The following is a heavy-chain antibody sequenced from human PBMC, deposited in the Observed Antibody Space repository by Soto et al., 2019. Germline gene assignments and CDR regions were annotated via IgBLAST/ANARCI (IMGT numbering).Heavy chain of an antibody. D-gene: IGHD6-6*01. CDR1: GGSFSGYY. J-gene: IGHJ6*02. CDR3: ARGAGGPYSSSSCYYYGMDV. Sequence: QVQLQQWGAGLLKPSETLSLTCAVYGGSFSGYYWSWIRQPPGKGLEWTGEINHSGSTNYNPSLKSRDTLSVDTSKHQFSLKLSSVTAADTAVYYCARGAGGPYSSSSCYYYGMDVWGQGTTVTVSS. CDR2: INHSGST. V-gene: IGHV4-34*01.